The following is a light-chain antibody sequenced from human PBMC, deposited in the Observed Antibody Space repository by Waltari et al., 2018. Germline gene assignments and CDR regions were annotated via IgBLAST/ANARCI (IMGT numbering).Light chain of an antibody. CDR1: SRDVGGYNY. J-gene: IGLJ1*01. CDR3: CSYAGSYTFYV. CDR2: DVI. V-gene: IGLV2-11*01. Sequence: QSALPQPRSVSGSPGQSVTISCTGTSRDVGGYNYVSWYHQHPGKAPKLMIYDVIKRPSGVPDRFSGSKSGNTASLTISGLQAEDEADYYCCSYAGSYTFYVFVTGTKVTVL.